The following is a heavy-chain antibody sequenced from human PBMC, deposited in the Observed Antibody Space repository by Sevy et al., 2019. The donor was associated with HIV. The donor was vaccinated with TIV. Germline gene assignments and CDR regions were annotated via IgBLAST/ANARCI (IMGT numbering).Heavy chain of an antibody. CDR3: ARVGVGSWLPHYYFDY. Sequence: GGSLSLSCAASGFTFNMYWMTWVRQAPGKGLEWVDNIKKDGSEKYYVDSVKGRFTMSRDNAKNSLYLQMNSLRAEDTGVYYCARVGVGSWLPHYYFDYWGQGALVTVSS. D-gene: IGHD3-3*01. CDR1: GFTFNMYW. CDR2: IKKDGSEK. J-gene: IGHJ4*02. V-gene: IGHV3-7*01.